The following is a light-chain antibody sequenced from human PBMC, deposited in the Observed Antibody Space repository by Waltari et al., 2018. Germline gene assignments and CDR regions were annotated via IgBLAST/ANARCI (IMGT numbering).Light chain of an antibody. Sequence: QSVLTQPPSVSGAPGQRVSISCTGSGSNLGAGYDVHWYQQHSGKAPKLLIYGTSTRPPGFPDGFFGSQSGTSASLAITALQAEDEAEYYCQSYDTSLSVVFGGGTKLTVL. V-gene: IGLV1-40*01. J-gene: IGLJ2*01. CDR3: QSYDTSLSVV. CDR2: GTS. CDR1: GSNLGAGYD.